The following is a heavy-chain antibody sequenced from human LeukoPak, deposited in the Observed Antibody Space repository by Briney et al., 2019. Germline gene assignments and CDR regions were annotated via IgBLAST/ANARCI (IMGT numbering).Heavy chain of an antibody. Sequence: GESLKISFKGSGYRFTSYWIGWVRPMPGKGLEWMGIIYPGDSESRYSPSFQGQVTISADKSISTTYLQWSSLKASDTAMYYCARHASGWYMVDYWGQGTLVTVSS. CDR1: GYRFTSYW. CDR2: IYPGDSES. CDR3: ARHASGWYMVDY. J-gene: IGHJ4*02. V-gene: IGHV5-51*01. D-gene: IGHD6-19*01.